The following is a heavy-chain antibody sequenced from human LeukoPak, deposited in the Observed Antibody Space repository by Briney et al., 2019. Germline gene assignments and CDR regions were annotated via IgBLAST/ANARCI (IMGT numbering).Heavy chain of an antibody. D-gene: IGHD6-13*01. CDR1: GDSISTYY. CDR3: AREYSSFEY. J-gene: IGHJ4*02. Sequence: SETLSLTCTVSGDSISTYYWSWIRQPPGKGLEWIGYIHYSGSTDYNPSLKSRVTISVDMSKNQLSLKLRSVTAADTAVDWCAREYSSFEYWGQGILVTVSS. CDR2: IHYSGST. V-gene: IGHV4-59*01.